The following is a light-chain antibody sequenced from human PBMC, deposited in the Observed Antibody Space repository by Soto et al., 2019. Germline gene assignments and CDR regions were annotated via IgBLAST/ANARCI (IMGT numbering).Light chain of an antibody. CDR1: QSVSSN. Sequence: EIVMTQSPATLSVSPGERATLSCRASQSVSSNLAWYQQKPGQAPRLLIYGASTRATGIPARFSGSGSGTEFTLTISSLQSEDFAVYYCQQYNNWLPRFTFGPETKVDIK. CDR3: QQYNNWLPRFT. V-gene: IGKV3-15*01. J-gene: IGKJ3*01. CDR2: GAS.